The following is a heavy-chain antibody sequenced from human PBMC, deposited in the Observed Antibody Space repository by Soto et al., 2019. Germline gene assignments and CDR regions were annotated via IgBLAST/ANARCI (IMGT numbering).Heavy chain of an antibody. CDR3: ARQLTVVHDSATTGIYTLALHDSLQSFFGESLKISCKGSGYSFTSYW. J-gene: IGHJ2*01. CDR1: EYRFSIYW. V-gene: IGHV5-51*01. Sequence: PGESLKISCKGSEYRFSIYWIGWVRQMPGKGLEWMGIIYPGDSDTRYSPSFQGQVTISADKSISTAYLQWSSLKASDTAMYYCARQLTVVHDSATTGIYTLALHDSLQSFFGESLKISCKGSGYSFTSYW. D-gene: IGHD5-18*01. CDR2: IYPGDSDT.